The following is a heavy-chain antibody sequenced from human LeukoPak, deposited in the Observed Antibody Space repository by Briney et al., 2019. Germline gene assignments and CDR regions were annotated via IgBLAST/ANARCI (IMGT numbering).Heavy chain of an antibody. J-gene: IGHJ6*04. V-gene: IGHV3-33*06. CDR2: IWYDGSNK. Sequence: PGGSLRLSCAASGFTFSSSAMHWVRQAPGKGLEWVAVIWYDGSNKYYADSVKGRFTISRDNSKNTLYLQMNSLRAEDTAVYYWAKDRVLRYFYWLTQRNYGMDVWGKGTTVTVSS. CDR3: AKDRVLRYFYWLTQRNYGMDV. CDR1: GFTFSSSA. D-gene: IGHD3-9*01.